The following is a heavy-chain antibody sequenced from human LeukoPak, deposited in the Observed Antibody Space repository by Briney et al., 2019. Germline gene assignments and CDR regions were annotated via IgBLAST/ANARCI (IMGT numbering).Heavy chain of an antibody. CDR2: INDSGSV. Sequence: SETLSLTCTVSGGSISSSSYYWRWTRQPPGKELEWIGEINDSGSVNYNPSLKSRVILSVDTSRNQCSLKLNSVTGADTAVYYCARRVGYFYYMDVWGKGTPVIVSS. D-gene: IGHD1-26*01. J-gene: IGHJ6*03. CDR3: ARRVGYFYYMDV. V-gene: IGHV4-39*07. CDR1: GGSISSSSYY.